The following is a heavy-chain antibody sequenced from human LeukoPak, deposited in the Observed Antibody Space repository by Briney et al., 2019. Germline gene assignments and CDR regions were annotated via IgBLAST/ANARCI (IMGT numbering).Heavy chain of an antibody. CDR2: IYYSGST. Sequence: SETLSLTCTVSGGSISSSSHYWGWIRQPPGKGLEWIGSIYYSGSTYYNPSLKSRVSISVDTSKNQFSLKLSSVTAADTAVYYCARGRPAPFYPGWRYYYYYGMDVWGQGTTVTVSS. J-gene: IGHJ6*02. D-gene: IGHD2/OR15-2a*01. V-gene: IGHV4-39*07. CDR1: GGSISSSSHY. CDR3: ARGRPAPFYPGWRYYYYYGMDV.